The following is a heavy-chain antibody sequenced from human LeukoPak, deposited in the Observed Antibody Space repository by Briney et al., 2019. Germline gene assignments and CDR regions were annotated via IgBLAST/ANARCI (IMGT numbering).Heavy chain of an antibody. D-gene: IGHD5-12*01. Sequence: GGSLRLSCAASGFTFSSYWMHWVRQAPGKGLMWVSRINSDGSSTSYADSAKGRFTISRDNANNTLYLQMNGLRAEDTAVFYCARVGQAGYVGYPLDYRCQGHLVTVSS. V-gene: IGHV3-74*01. CDR2: INSDGSST. CDR3: ARVGQAGYVGYPLDY. J-gene: IGHJ4*02. CDR1: GFTFSSYW.